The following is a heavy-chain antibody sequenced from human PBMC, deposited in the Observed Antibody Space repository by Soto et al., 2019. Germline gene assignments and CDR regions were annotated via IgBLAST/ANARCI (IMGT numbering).Heavy chain of an antibody. V-gene: IGHV1-18*01. J-gene: IGHJ5*02. Sequence: GASVKVSCKASGYTFISYGISWVRQAPGQGLEWMGWISAYNGNTNYAQKLQGRVTMTTDTSTSTAYMELRSLRSDDTAVYYCARGDGTVTTYWSDPWGKGTLVTVSS. D-gene: IGHD4-17*01. CDR3: ARGDGTVTTYWSDP. CDR2: ISAYNGNT. CDR1: GYTFISYG.